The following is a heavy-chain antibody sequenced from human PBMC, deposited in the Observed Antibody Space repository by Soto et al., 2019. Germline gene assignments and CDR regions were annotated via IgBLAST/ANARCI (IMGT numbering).Heavy chain of an antibody. CDR1: GGSISSGGYY. V-gene: IGHV4-31*03. D-gene: IGHD6-13*01. CDR2: IYYSGST. Sequence: SETLSLTCTVSGGSISSGGYYWSWIRQHPGKGLEWIGYIYYSGSTYYNPSLKSRVTISVDTSKNQFSLKLSSVTAADTAVYYCARGKTVAAAGPFDYWGQGTQVTVSS. J-gene: IGHJ4*02. CDR3: ARGKTVAAAGPFDY.